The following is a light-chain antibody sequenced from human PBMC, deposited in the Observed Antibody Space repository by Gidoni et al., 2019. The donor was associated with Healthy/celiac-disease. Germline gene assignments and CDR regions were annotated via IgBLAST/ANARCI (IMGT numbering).Light chain of an antibody. J-gene: IGLJ3*02. CDR3: QSYDSSLSGSKV. V-gene: IGLV1-40*01. Sequence: LTQPPSVSGAPGQRVTISCTRSSSNIGAGYDVHWYQQLPGTAPKLLIYGNSKRPSGVPDRFSGSKSGTSASLAITGLQAEDEADYYCQSYDSSLSGSKVFGGGTKLTVL. CDR2: GNS. CDR1: SSNIGAGYD.